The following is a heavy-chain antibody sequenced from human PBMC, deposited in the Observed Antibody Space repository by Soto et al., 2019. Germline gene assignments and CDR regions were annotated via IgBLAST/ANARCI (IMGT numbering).Heavy chain of an antibody. D-gene: IGHD6-19*01. CDR2: ISYDGSNK. J-gene: IGHJ4*02. CDR3: ARDRGAGSGWPLDY. V-gene: IGHV3-30-3*01. CDR1: GFTFSSYA. Sequence: QVQLVESGGGVVQPGRSLRLSCAASGFTFSSYAIHWVRQAPGKGLEWVAVISYDGSNKYYADSVKGRFTISRDNSKNTLYLQMNSLRAEDTAVYYCARDRGAGSGWPLDYWGQGTLVTVSS.